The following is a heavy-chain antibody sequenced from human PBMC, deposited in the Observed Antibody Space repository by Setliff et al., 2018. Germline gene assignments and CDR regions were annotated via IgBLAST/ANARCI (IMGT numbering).Heavy chain of an antibody. D-gene: IGHD6-13*01. CDR2: ISGYTGNT. V-gene: IGHV1-18*01. CDR3: ARDLIAAAGDYYYYGMDV. J-gene: IGHJ6*02. CDR1: GYTFTDYG. Sequence: ASVKVSCKASGYTFTDYGITWVRQAPGQGLEWMGWISGYTGNTNYAHKLQGRVTLTTDTSTGTAYMELRSLRSDDTAVYYCARDLIAAAGDYYYYGMDVWGQGTTVTVSS.